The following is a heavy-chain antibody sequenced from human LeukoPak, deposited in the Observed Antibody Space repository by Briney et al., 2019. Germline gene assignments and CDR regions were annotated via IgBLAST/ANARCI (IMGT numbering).Heavy chain of an antibody. Sequence: SETLSLTCAVSGYSISSGLYWAWIRQPPGQGLEWIGGVFHSGRTSYNSSLKSRVTISADTSKNQFSLRLRSVTAADTAVYYCARHVTFGTYYFDRWGQGTLFSVSS. J-gene: IGHJ4*02. CDR2: VFHSGRT. CDR1: GYSISSGLY. D-gene: IGHD6-13*01. V-gene: IGHV4-38-2*01. CDR3: ARHVTFGTYYFDR.